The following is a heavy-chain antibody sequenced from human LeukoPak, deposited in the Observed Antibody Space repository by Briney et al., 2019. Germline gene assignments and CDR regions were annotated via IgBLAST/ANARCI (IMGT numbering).Heavy chain of an antibody. CDR2: ISGSGGST. D-gene: IGHD2-2*01. CDR1: GFTFSSYA. V-gene: IGHV3-23*01. J-gene: IGHJ5*02. CDR3: AKAAGIVPAAIRKFVSFDP. Sequence: GGSLRLSCAASGFTFSSYAMSWVRQAPGKGLEWVSAISGSGGSTYYADSVKGRFTISRDNSKNTLYLQMNSLRAEDTAVYYCAKAAGIVPAAIRKFVSFDPWGQGTLVTVSS.